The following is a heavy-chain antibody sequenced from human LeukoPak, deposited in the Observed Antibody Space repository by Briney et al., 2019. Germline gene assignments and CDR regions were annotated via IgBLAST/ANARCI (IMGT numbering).Heavy chain of an antibody. Sequence: SETLSLTCTVSGGSISPYYWSWIRQSPGKGLEWIGYIYYSGSTNYNPSLKSRVTISVDTSKNQFSLKLSSVTAADTAVYYCARPGQQLVEDAFDIWGQGTMVTVSS. J-gene: IGHJ3*02. CDR1: GGSISPYY. V-gene: IGHV4-59*12. D-gene: IGHD6-13*01. CDR2: IYYSGST. CDR3: ARPGQQLVEDAFDI.